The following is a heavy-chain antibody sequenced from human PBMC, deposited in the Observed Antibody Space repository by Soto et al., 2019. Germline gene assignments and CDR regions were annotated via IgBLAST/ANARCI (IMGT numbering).Heavy chain of an antibody. CDR2: INHSGST. D-gene: IGHD2-21*02. J-gene: IGHJ4*02. V-gene: IGHV4-34*01. CDR1: GGSFSDYY. Sequence: SETLSLTCAVYGGSFSDYYWSWIRQPPGKGLEWIGEINHSGSTNYNPSLKSRVTISVDTSKNQFSLKLSSVTAADTAVYYCARGLVTPLPYWGQGTLVTVSS. CDR3: ARGLVTPLPY.